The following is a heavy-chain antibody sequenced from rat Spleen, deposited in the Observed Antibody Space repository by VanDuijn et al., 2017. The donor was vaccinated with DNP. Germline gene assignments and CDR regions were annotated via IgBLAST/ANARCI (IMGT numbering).Heavy chain of an antibody. CDR2: IRYDGSNT. CDR1: GFTFSDYN. D-gene: IGHD4-1*01. V-gene: IGHV5-7*01. J-gene: IGHJ3*01. Sequence: EVQLVESGGGLVQPGRSLKLSCAASGFTFSDYNMAWVRQAPKKGLEWVATIRYDGSNTYYRDSVKGRFTISRDNAKSTLYLRLNSLRSEDTATYYCASGFGWFAYWGQGTLVTVSS. CDR3: ASGFGWFAY.